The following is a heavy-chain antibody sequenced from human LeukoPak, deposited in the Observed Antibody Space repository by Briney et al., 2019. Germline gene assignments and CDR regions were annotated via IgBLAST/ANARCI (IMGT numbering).Heavy chain of an antibody. CDR2: IKQDGSER. CDR1: GVTFSSHW. Sequence: GGSLRLSCVVSGVTFSSHWMSWVRQAPGKGLEWVANIKQDGSERYYVDSVKGRFTISRDNSKNTLYLQMNSLRAEDTAVYYCAKGRTLDYWGQGTLVTVSS. V-gene: IGHV3-7*03. D-gene: IGHD2/OR15-2a*01. CDR3: AKGRTLDY. J-gene: IGHJ4*02.